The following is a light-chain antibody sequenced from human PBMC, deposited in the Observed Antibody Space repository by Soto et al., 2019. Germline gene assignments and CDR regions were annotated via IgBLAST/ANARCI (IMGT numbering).Light chain of an antibody. CDR2: AAS. Sequence: DIQVTQSPSSLSASVGDRVPITSRASQSISSYLNWYQQKPGKAPKLLIYAASSLQSGVPSRFSGSGSGTDFTLTISSLQPEDFATYYCQQSYSTPPTFGQGTKVDI. J-gene: IGKJ1*01. CDR3: QQSYSTPPT. CDR1: QSISSY. V-gene: IGKV1-39*01.